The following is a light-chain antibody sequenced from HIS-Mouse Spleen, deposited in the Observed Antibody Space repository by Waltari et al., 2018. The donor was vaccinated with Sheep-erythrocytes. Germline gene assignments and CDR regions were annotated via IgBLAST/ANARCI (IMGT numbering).Light chain of an antibody. CDR1: QSGLYSSNNKNY. Sequence: DIVMTQSPGSLAVSLGERATINCKSSQSGLYSSNNKNYLAWYQQKPGQPPKLLIYWASTRESGVPDRFSGSGSGTDFTLTISSLQAEDVAVYYCQQYYSTLTFGGGTKVEIK. V-gene: IGKV4-1*01. CDR2: WAS. CDR3: QQYYSTLT. J-gene: IGKJ4*01.